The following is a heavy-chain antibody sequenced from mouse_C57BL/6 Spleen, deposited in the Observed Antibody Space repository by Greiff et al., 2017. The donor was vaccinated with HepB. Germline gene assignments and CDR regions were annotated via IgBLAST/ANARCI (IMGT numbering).Heavy chain of an antibody. D-gene: IGHD1-1*01. J-gene: IGHJ4*01. Sequence: EVQLQQSGPELVKPGASVKMSCKASGYTFTDYNMHWVKQRPGKSLEWIGYINPNNGGTTYNQKFKGKATLTVNKSSSTAYMELRSLTSEDSAVYYYARMGYYCGSGPAMDDWGQGTSVTVSS. V-gene: IGHV1-22*01. CDR1: GYTFTDYN. CDR2: INPNNGGT. CDR3: ARMGYYCGSGPAMDD.